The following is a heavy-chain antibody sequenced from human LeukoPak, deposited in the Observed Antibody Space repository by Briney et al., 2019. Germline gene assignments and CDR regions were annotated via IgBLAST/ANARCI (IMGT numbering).Heavy chain of an antibody. D-gene: IGHD6-19*01. CDR2: FNPNSGGT. CDR1: GYTFTGYY. Sequence: GASVNVSCKASGYTFTGYYMHWVRQAPGQGLEWMGWFNPNSGGTNYAQKFQGRVTLTRDTSISTAYMELSRLRSDDTAVYYCARLVAGTETYYGMDVWGQGTTVTVSS. CDR3: ARLVAGTETYYGMDV. J-gene: IGHJ6*02. V-gene: IGHV1-2*02.